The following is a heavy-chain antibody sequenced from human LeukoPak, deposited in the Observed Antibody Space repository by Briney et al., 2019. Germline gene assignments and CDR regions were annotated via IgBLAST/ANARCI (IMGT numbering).Heavy chain of an antibody. J-gene: IGHJ4*02. Sequence: PGGSLRLSCAASGFTFSSYWMSWVRQAPGKGLEWVANIKQDGSEKYYVDSVKGRFTISRDNAKNSLYLQMNSLRAEDTAVYYCARDAVVLLWFGGVINWGQGTLVTVSS. CDR3: ARDAVVLLWFGGVIN. V-gene: IGHV3-7*01. CDR1: GFTFSSYW. CDR2: IKQDGSEK. D-gene: IGHD3-10*01.